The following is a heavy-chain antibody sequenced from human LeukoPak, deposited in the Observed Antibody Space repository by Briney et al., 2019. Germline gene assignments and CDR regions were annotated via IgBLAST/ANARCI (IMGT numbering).Heavy chain of an antibody. J-gene: IGHJ4*02. Sequence: GGSLRLSCAVSGFTFSDCGMHWVRQAPGKGLEWVAVMSYNGNYEYYADSVKGRFTISRDDSKNTLYLQMNSLRGEDTALYYCAKALPGVAAAGIPFIDYWGQGTLVTVSS. CDR2: MSYNGNYE. CDR3: AKALPGVAAAGIPFIDY. CDR1: GFTFSDCG. V-gene: IGHV3-30*18. D-gene: IGHD6-13*01.